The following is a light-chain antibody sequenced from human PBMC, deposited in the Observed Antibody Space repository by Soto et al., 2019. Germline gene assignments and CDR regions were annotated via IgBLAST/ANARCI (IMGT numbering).Light chain of an antibody. Sequence: DIQLTQSPSFLSASVGDRVTITCRASQGISDRLAWYQQRPGKAPNLLIHSASSLQSGVPLRFSGSGSGTEFTLTISSLQPADFATYYCQQRDGYPITFGQGTPLEMK. J-gene: IGKJ5*01. CDR2: SAS. CDR1: QGISDR. V-gene: IGKV1-9*01. CDR3: QQRDGYPIT.